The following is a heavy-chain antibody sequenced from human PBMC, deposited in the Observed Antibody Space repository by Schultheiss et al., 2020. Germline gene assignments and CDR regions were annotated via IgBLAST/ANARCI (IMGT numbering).Heavy chain of an antibody. CDR1: GYTLSGYY. Sequence: ASVKVSCKDSGYTLSGYYVHWVRQATGQGLEWMGRIKPNSGGTNYAQKFQGRVTMTRDTSISTAYMELRRLRSDDTAVYYCARGSTVTTDYYYYHMDVWCNATPVTVSS. CDR2: IKPNSGGT. D-gene: IGHD4-11*01. J-gene: IGHJ6*03. V-gene: IGHV1-2*06. CDR3: ARGSTVTTDYYYYHMDV.